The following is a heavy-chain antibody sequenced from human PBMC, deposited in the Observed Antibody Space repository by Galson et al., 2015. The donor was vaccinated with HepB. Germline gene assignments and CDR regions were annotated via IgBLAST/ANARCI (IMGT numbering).Heavy chain of an antibody. CDR3: ARGDRGADSSGYYNY. J-gene: IGHJ4*02. CDR1: GFTFSSYW. D-gene: IGHD3-22*01. V-gene: IGHV3-74*01. Sequence: SLRLSCAASGFTFSSYWMHWVRQAPGKGLVWVSRINSDGSSTSYADSVKGRFTISRDNAKNTLYLQMNSLRAEDTAVYYCARGDRGADSSGYYNYWGQGTLVTVSS. CDR2: INSDGSST.